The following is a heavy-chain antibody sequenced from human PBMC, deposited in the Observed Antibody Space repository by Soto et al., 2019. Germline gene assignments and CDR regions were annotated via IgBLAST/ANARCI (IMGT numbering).Heavy chain of an antibody. D-gene: IGHD6-19*01. V-gene: IGHV2-5*02. CDR1: GFSLSTSGVG. J-gene: IGHJ4*02. CDR3: ARHIAGAGWGAPVDY. CDR2: IYWDDDK. Sequence: QITLKESGPTLVKPTQTLTLTCTFSGFSLSTSGVGVGWIRQPPGKALEWLALIYWDDDKRYSPSLKSRLTITKDTSKNQVVLTMTNMDPVDTASYYCARHIAGAGWGAPVDYWGQGTLVTVSS.